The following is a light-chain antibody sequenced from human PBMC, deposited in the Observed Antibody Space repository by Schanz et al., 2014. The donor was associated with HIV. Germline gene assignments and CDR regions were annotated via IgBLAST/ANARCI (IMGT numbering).Light chain of an antibody. CDR3: QQPASYPLT. CDR1: QSISSS. Sequence: DIQMTQSPSSLSASVGDRVTISCRASQSISSSLNWYQQKPGKAPNLLIYAASSLHSGVPSRFSGSGSGKEFTLTISSLQPEDFATYYCQQPASYPLTFGGGTKVEIK. CDR2: AAS. V-gene: IGKV1-39*01. J-gene: IGKJ4*01.